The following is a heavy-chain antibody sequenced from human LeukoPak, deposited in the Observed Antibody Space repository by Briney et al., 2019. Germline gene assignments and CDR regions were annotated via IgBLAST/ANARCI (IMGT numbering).Heavy chain of an antibody. CDR3: AKDGEYYYDSSGYSHFDY. CDR1: GFTFSSYA. CDR2: ISGSGGST. D-gene: IGHD3-22*01. Sequence: GGSLRLSCAASGFTFSSYAMSWVRQAPWKGLEWVSAISGSGGSTYYADSVKGRFTISRDNSKNTLYLQMNSLRAEDTAVYYCAKDGEYYYDSSGYSHFDYWGQGTLVTVSS. V-gene: IGHV3-23*01. J-gene: IGHJ4*02.